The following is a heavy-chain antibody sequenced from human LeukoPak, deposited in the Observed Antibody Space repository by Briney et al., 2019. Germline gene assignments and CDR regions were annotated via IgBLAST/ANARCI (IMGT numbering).Heavy chain of an antibody. J-gene: IGHJ5*02. CDR3: ARRLVVVAATSFDWFDP. D-gene: IGHD2-15*01. Sequence: GESLKISCEGSGYSFTSYWIGWVRQMPGKGLEWMGIIYPGDSDTRYSPSFQGQVTISADKSISTAYLQWSSLKASDTAMYYCARRLVVVAATSFDWFDPWGQGTLVTVSS. CDR2: IYPGDSDT. CDR1: GYSFTSYW. V-gene: IGHV5-51*01.